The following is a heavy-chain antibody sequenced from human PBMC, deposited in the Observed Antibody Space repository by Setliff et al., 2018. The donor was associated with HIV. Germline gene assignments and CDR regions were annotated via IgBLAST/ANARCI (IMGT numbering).Heavy chain of an antibody. CDR3: ARENYDNNGYGAFDI. Sequence: LSLTCAVYGGTFSDYSWTWIRRPPGKGLEWIGEIHHSGRTEYNPSLTSRISMSVDSSKNQFSLKLTSVTAADTAVYYCARENYDNNGYGAFDIWGQGTTVTVSS. V-gene: IGHV4-34*10. CDR2: IHHSGRT. D-gene: IGHD3-22*01. CDR1: GGTFSDYS. J-gene: IGHJ3*02.